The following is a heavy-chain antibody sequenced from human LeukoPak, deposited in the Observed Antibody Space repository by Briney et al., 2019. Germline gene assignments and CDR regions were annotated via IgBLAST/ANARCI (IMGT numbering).Heavy chain of an antibody. CDR3: ARDYGG. D-gene: IGHD4/OR15-4a*01. CDR2: INSDGYST. CDR1: GFTFPRYW. J-gene: IGHJ4*02. Sequence: PGGSLRLSCAASGFTFPRYWMHWVRQAPGRGLAWVSRINSDGYSTTYADSVRGRFTISRDNGKNTLYLQMNSLRVDDTAVYYCARDYGGWGQGTLVTVSS. V-gene: IGHV3-74*03.